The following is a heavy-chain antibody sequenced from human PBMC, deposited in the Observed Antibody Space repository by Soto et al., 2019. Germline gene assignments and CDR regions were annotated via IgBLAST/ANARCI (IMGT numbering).Heavy chain of an antibody. CDR3: AKDFSSGPSVLRGFDL. CDR1: GFTFSSYG. CDR2: ISHDGSRK. J-gene: IGHJ3*01. V-gene: IGHV3-30*18. D-gene: IGHD1-26*01. Sequence: QVQLVESGGSVVQPGTSLRLSCAASGFTFSSYGIHWVRQAPGKGLEWVALISHDGSRKEYAESQKGRFTISRDNSKNPVYLQLNSLSFEDTAVYFCAKDFSSGPSVLRGFDLWGQGTVVTVSS.